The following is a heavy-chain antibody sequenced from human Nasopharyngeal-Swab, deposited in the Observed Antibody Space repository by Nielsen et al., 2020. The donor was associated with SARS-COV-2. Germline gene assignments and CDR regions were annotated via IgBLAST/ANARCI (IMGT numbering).Heavy chain of an antibody. CDR3: ARATDPPVQLFLPPDY. CDR1: GFTFHSYW. J-gene: IGHJ4*02. V-gene: IGHV3-7*01. CDR2: IDQSGLEE. Sequence: GESLKISCAGSGFTFHSYWMNWVRQAPGKGLEWVANIDQSGLEEYYVDSVKGRFTISRDNAKNSLYLQMNSLRADDTAVYYCARATDPPVQLFLPPDYWGQGTLVTVSS. D-gene: IGHD5-24*01.